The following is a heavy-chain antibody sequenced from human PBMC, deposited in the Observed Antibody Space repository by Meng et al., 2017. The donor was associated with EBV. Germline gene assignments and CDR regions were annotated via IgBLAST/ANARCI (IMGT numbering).Heavy chain of an antibody. D-gene: IGHD2-2*01. CDR2: IYDSGST. J-gene: IGHJ5*01. Sequence: LRESGRGLVKHSETLSLTCSVSGDSISSIASYCGWILQSPGKSLEWLGYIYDSGSTYYNPSLKSRSTISVDTSKNQFSLKLPSVTAADTAVHYCARLVAVPGAFDSWGQGTLVTVSS. CDR3: ARLVAVPGAFDS. V-gene: IGHV4-30-4*08. CDR1: GDSISSIASY.